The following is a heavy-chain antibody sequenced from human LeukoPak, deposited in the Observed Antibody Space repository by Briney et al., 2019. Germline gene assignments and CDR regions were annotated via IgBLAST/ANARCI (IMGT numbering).Heavy chain of an antibody. CDR3: AREVRYFDWLATYDY. J-gene: IGHJ4*02. CDR2: IYYSGST. Sequence: SETLSLTCTVSGGSVSSGSYYWRWIRQPPGKGLEWIEYIYYSGSTNYNPSLKSRVTISVDTSKNQFSLKLSSVTAADTAVYYCAREVRYFDWLATYDYWGQGTLVTVSS. CDR1: GGSVSSGSYY. D-gene: IGHD3-9*01. V-gene: IGHV4-61*01.